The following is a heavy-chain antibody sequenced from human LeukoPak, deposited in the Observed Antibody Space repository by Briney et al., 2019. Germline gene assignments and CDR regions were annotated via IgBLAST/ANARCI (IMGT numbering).Heavy chain of an antibody. CDR1: GGTFSSYA. CDR2: IIPILGIA. CDR3: ARVLPAADPVLDY. J-gene: IGHJ4*02. D-gene: IGHD2-2*01. V-gene: IGHV1-69*04. Sequence: GASVKVSCKASGGTFSSYAISWVRQAPGQGLEWMGRIIPILGIANYAQKFQGRVTITADKSTSTAYMELSSVRSEDTAVYYCARVLPAADPVLDYWGQGTLVTVSS.